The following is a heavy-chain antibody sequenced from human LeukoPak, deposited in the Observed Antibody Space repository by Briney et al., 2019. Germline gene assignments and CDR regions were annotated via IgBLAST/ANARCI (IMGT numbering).Heavy chain of an antibody. D-gene: IGHD6-19*01. V-gene: IGHV3-21*01. J-gene: IGHJ4*02. CDR1: EFTFSTYS. Sequence: GGSLRLSCAASEFTFSTYSMNWVRQAPGKGLEWVSSTSSSSSFIYYAGSVKGRFTISRDNAKNSLYLQMNSLRAEDTAVYYCARVQASGWLFDYWGQGTLVTVSS. CDR2: TSSSSSFI. CDR3: ARVQASGWLFDY.